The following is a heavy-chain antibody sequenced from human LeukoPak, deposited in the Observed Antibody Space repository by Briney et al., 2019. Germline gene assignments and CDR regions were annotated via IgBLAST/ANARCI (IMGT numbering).Heavy chain of an antibody. J-gene: IGHJ4*02. D-gene: IGHD1-7*01. V-gene: IGHV3-66*01. Sequence: GGSLRLPCAASGFSVGRKYMAWVRQAPGKGLEWVSTIHFGGGASYADSVKGRFTISRDNSENMVYLQMKTLTVEDTGVYYCVRDGENYAYFDYWGQGALVTVSS. CDR1: GFSVGRKY. CDR3: VRDGENYAYFDY. CDR2: IHFGGGA.